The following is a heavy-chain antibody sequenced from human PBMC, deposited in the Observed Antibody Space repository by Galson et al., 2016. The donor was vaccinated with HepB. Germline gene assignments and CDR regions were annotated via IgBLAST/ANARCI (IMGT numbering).Heavy chain of an antibody. V-gene: IGHV3-30-3*01. D-gene: IGHD4-11*01. CDR3: TREIKLTTPRPNDQ. J-gene: IGHJ4*02. CDR1: GFNLRTYS. CDR2: ISYDGDSK. Sequence: SLRLSCAASGFNLRTYSMNWVRQAPGRGLEWLAIISYDGDSKYYADAVKGRFTISRDNSRNTLSLQMNSLRDDETAIYYCTREIKLTTPRPNDQWGQGTLVTVSS.